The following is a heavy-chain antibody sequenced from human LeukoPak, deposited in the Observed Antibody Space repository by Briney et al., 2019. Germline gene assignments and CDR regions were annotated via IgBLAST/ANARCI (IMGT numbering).Heavy chain of an antibody. CDR2: ISSSGSTI. V-gene: IGHV3-48*03. CDR1: GFTFSSYE. Sequence: PGGSLKLSCAASGFTFSSYEMNWVRQAPGKGLEWVSYISSSGSTIYYADFVKGRFTISRDNAKNSLYLQMNSLRAEDTAVYYCARVLYCTNGVCYMEYYYYYGMDVWGQGTTVTVSS. D-gene: IGHD2-8*01. J-gene: IGHJ6*02. CDR3: ARVLYCTNGVCYMEYYYYYGMDV.